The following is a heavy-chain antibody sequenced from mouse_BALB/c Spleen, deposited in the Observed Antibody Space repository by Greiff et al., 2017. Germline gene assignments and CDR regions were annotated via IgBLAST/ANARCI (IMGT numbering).Heavy chain of an antibody. J-gene: IGHJ3*01. V-gene: IGHV1S81*02. CDR1: GYTFTSSY. CDR3: TRGKGYDGAWFAY. D-gene: IGHD2-2*01. Sequence: QVQLQQPGAELVKPGASVKLSCKASGYTFTSSYMYWVKQRPGQGLEWIGGINPSNGGTNFNEKFKSKATLTVDKSSSTADMQLSSLTSEDSAVYYCTRGKGYDGAWFAYWGQGTLVTVSA. CDR2: INPSNGGT.